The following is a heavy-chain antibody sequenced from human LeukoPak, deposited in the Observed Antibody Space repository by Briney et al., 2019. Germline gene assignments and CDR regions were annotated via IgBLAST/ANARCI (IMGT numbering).Heavy chain of an antibody. CDR3: ATRGS. V-gene: IGHV4-59*08. Sequence: SETLSLTCTVSGGSISSDYWQWIRQPPGKGLEWIGYIYNSGSNNYNPSLKSRVTTSVDTSKNQFSLKLTSVTAADTAVYYCATRGSWGQGTLVTVSS. D-gene: IGHD3-10*01. CDR1: GGSISSDY. CDR2: IYNSGSN. J-gene: IGHJ5*02.